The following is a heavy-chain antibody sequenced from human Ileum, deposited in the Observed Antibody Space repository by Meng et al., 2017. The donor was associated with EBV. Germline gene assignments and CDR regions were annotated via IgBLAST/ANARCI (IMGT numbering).Heavy chain of an antibody. CDR2: IYYSGST. V-gene: IGHV4-28*01. Sequence: QVQLQESGPGLVKPPDTLSLTCAVSGYSISSTNWWGWIRQPPGKGREWIGYIYYSGSTSYNPSLKSRVTTSVDTSKNQFSLNLNSVTAVDTAVYYCARNVPGTSAYYDWGQGTLVTVSS. CDR3: ARNVPGTSAYYD. CDR1: GYSISSTNW. D-gene: IGHD3-22*01. J-gene: IGHJ4*02.